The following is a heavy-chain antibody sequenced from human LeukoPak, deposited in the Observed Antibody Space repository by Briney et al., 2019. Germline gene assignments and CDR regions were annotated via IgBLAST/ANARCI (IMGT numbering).Heavy chain of an antibody. V-gene: IGHV3-66*01. CDR3: ARALRDGYNRGIDY. D-gene: IGHD5-24*01. CDR2: IYSGGSI. J-gene: IGHJ4*02. Sequence: GGSLRFSCAASGFTVSSNYMTWVRQAPGKGLEWVSVIYSGGSILYADSVKGRFTISRDNSKNTLYLQMNSLRAEDTAVYYCARALRDGYNRGIDYWGQGTLVTVSS. CDR1: GFTVSSNY.